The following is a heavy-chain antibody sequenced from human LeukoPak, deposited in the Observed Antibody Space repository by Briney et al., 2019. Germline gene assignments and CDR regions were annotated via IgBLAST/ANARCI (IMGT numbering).Heavy chain of an antibody. J-gene: IGHJ4*02. V-gene: IGHV3-7*01. CDR1: GFTFSSYG. CDR3: AREIAAAGGFDY. Sequence: GGSLRLSCAASGFTFSSYGMHWVRQAPGKGLEGVANIKQDGSEKYYVDSVKGRFTISRDNAKNSLYLQMNSLRAEDTAVYYCAREIAAAGGFDYWGQGTLVTVSS. D-gene: IGHD6-13*01. CDR2: IKQDGSEK.